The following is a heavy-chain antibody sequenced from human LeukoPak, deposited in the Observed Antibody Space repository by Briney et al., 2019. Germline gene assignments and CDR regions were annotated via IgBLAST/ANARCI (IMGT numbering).Heavy chain of an antibody. D-gene: IGHD5-12*01. CDR3: ARNHVPTGLRDV. V-gene: IGHV1-8*01. J-gene: IGHJ6*04. CDR1: GYTFTSFD. CDR2: MNPNSGNT. Sequence: AASVKVSCKASGYTFTSFDINWVRQATGQGPEWMGWMNPNSGNTGYARKFQGRVTMTRDTSINTAYMELSSLGSEDTAVYYCARNHVPTGLRDVWGTGTPVIVSS.